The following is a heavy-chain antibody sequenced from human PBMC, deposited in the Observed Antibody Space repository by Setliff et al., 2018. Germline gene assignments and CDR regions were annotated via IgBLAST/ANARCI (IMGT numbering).Heavy chain of an antibody. CDR1: GFAFTTYD. CDR2: ISHSNTYI. J-gene: IGHJ5*02. V-gene: IGHV3-21*01. Sequence: GGSLILSCAASGFAFTTYDMNWVRQAPGRGLEWVSSISHSNTYIYYADSVKGRFTISRDNATNSLYLQMTYLRAEDTAVYYCTRGNFYYFDRTGRGPNWFDPWGQGTLVTVSS. D-gene: IGHD3-22*01. CDR3: TRGNFYYFDRTGRGPNWFDP.